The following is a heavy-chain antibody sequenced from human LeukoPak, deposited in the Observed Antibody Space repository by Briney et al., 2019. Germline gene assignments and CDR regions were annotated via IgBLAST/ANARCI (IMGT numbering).Heavy chain of an antibody. V-gene: IGHV3-9*01. CDR3: TKGSDSGYNLFDY. D-gene: IGHD3-22*01. Sequence: ITWNSGSIGYADSVKGRFTISRDNAQNSLYLQMNSLRPEDTAFYYCTKGSDSGYNLFDYWGQGTLVTVSS. CDR2: ITWNSGSI. J-gene: IGHJ4*02.